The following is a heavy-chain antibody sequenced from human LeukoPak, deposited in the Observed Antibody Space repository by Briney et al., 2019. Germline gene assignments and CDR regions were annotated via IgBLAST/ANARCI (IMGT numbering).Heavy chain of an antibody. Sequence: GGSLRLSCAASGYSFTSYWIGWVRQMPGKGLEWMGIIYPGDSDTRYSPSFQGQVTISADKSISTAYLQWSSLKASDTAMYYCASSSGYYLTGFDYWGQGTLVTVSS. J-gene: IGHJ4*02. CDR2: IYPGDSDT. V-gene: IGHV5-51*01. D-gene: IGHD3-22*01. CDR1: GYSFTSYW. CDR3: ASSSGYYLTGFDY.